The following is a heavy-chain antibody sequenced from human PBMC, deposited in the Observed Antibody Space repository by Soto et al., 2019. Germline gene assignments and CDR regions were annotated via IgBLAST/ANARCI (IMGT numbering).Heavy chain of an antibody. J-gene: IGHJ6*03. V-gene: IGHV3-66*01. CDR3: AGYYGSGTDYYYMDV. Sequence: GGSLRLSCGASGFTVSSNYMSWVRQAPGKGLEWVSVFYSAGYTSYSDYVRGRFTISRDNSKNTLYLQMNSLRAEDTAVYYCAGYYGSGTDYYYMDVWGKGTTVTVSS. CDR2: FYSAGYT. CDR1: GFTVSSNY. D-gene: IGHD3-10*01.